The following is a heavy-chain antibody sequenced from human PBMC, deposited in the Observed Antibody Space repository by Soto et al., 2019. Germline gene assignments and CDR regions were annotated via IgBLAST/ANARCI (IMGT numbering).Heavy chain of an antibody. J-gene: IGHJ4*02. CDR3: ARRTNYGDYSFDY. CDR2: VYYAGST. V-gene: IGHV4-39*02. CDR1: GGSFSTDSHY. D-gene: IGHD4-17*01. Sequence: QLQLQESGPGLVKPSDTLSLTCTVSGGSFSTDSHYWGWIRQPPGKGLEWIGSVYYAGSTYKNPSLHSRVTISVDTSKNHFSLKLNSVTAADTAVYYCARRTNYGDYSFDYWGQGTLVTVSS.